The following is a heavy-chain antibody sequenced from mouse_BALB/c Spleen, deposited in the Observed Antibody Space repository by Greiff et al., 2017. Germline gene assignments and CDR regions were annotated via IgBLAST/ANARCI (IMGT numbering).Heavy chain of an antibody. V-gene: IGHV5-12-2*01. CDR3: ARHLLYYGSSYGYFDY. Sequence: EVQRVESGGGLVQPGGSLKLSCAASGFTFSSYTMSWVRQTPEKRLEWVAYISNGGGSTYYPDTVKGRFTISRDNAKNTLYLQMSSLKSEDTAMYYCARHLLYYGSSYGYFDYWGQGTTLTVSS. J-gene: IGHJ2*01. CDR2: ISNGGGST. CDR1: GFTFSSYT. D-gene: IGHD1-1*01.